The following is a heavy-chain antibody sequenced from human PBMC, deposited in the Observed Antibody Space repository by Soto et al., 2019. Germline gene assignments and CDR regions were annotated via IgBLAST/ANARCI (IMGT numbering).Heavy chain of an antibody. Sequence: SETLSLTCTVSGGSISSSSYYWGWIRQPPGKGLEWIGSIYYSGSTYYNPSLKSRVTISVDTSKNQFSLKLSSVTAADTAVYYCARHLQPLRFYIDYWGQGTLVTVSS. V-gene: IGHV4-39*01. CDR1: GGSISSSSYY. CDR3: ARHLQPLRFYIDY. D-gene: IGHD3-3*01. J-gene: IGHJ4*02. CDR2: IYYSGST.